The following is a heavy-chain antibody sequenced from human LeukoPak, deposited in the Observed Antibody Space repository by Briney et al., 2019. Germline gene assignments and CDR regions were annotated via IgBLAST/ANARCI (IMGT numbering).Heavy chain of an antibody. Sequence: SETLSLTCSVSGGSIISDSYYWNWIRQPAGKGLGWIGRMYTSGTTNYNPSLKSRVTMSVDTSKNQFSLKLSSVTAADTAVYYCAMAYSSSISIDYWGQGTLVTVSS. J-gene: IGHJ4*02. V-gene: IGHV4-61*02. CDR1: GGSIISDSYY. CDR2: MYTSGTT. D-gene: IGHD6-6*01. CDR3: AMAYSSSISIDY.